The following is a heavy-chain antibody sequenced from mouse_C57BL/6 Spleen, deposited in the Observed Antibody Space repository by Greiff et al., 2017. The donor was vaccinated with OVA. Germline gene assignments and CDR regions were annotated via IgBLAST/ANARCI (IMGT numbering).Heavy chain of an antibody. CDR1: GFTFSSYA. CDR3: ARVTGTGKDCDY. J-gene: IGHJ2*01. CDR2: ISDGGSYT. V-gene: IGHV5-4*01. Sequence: EVHLVESGGGIVKPGGSLKLSCAASGFTFSSYAMSWVRQTPEKRLEWVATISDGGSYTYYPANVKGRFPISRDNAKNNLYLQMSHLKSEDTAMYYCARVTGTGKDCDYWGQGTTLTVSS. D-gene: IGHD4-1*01.